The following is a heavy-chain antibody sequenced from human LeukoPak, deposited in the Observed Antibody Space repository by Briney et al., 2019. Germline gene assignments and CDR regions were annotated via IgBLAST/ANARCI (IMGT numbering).Heavy chain of an antibody. CDR3: ARSQYSSSSLAYYYYYMDV. J-gene: IGHJ6*03. D-gene: IGHD6-6*01. Sequence: GGSLRLSCAASGFTFSSYWMSWVRQAPGKGLEWVANIKQDGSEKYYVDSVKGRFTISRDNAKNSLYLQMNSLRAEDTAVYYCARSQYSSSSLAYYYYYMDVWGKGTTVTVSS. CDR1: GFTFSSYW. CDR2: IKQDGSEK. V-gene: IGHV3-7*01.